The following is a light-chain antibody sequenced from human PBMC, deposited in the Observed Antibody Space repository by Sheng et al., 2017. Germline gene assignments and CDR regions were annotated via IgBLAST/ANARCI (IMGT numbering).Light chain of an antibody. CDR3: QKCNSDPFT. Sequence: DIQMTQSPSSLSASIGDRVTITCRASQGISNSLAWYQQRPGKIPKLLIYAASALQSGVPSRFSGSGSGTDFTLTISSLQPEDVATYYCQKCNSDPFTFGPGTKVDIK. CDR1: QGISNS. CDR2: AAS. V-gene: IGKV1-27*01. J-gene: IGKJ3*01.